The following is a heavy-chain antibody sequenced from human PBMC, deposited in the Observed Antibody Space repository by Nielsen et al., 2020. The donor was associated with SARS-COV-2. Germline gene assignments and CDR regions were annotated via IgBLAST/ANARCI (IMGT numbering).Heavy chain of an antibody. CDR2: IVVGSGNT. CDR3: AADKAAAGNLFDY. J-gene: IGHJ4*02. Sequence: SVKVSCKASGFTFTSSAVQWVRQPRGQRLEWIGWIVVGSGNTNYAQKFQERVTITRDMSTSTAYMELSSLRSEDTAVYYCAADKAAAGNLFDYWGQGTLVTVSS. V-gene: IGHV1-58*01. D-gene: IGHD6-13*01. CDR1: GFTFTSSA.